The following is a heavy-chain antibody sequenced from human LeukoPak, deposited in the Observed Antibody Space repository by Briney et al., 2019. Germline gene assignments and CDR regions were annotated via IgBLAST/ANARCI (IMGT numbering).Heavy chain of an antibody. J-gene: IGHJ6*02. D-gene: IGHD3-3*01. CDR2: ISHDGSNK. V-gene: IGHV3-30*18. CDR3: AKVVTIFGVVIGEYGMDV. Sequence: GGSLRLSCAASGFTFSSYGMHWVRQAPGKGLEWVAGISHDGSNKYYADSVKGRFTISRDNSKNTLYLQMNSLRAEDTAVYYCAKVVTIFGVVIGEYGMDVWGPGTTVTVSS. CDR1: GFTFSSYG.